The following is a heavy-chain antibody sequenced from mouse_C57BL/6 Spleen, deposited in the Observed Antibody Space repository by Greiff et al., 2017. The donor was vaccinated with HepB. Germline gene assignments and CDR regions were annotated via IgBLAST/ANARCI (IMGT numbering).Heavy chain of an antibody. D-gene: IGHD1-1*01. V-gene: IGHV5-17*01. CDR2: ISSGSSTI. CDR1: GFTFSDYG. J-gene: IGHJ1*03. Sequence: EVQLQESGGGLVKPGGSLKLSCAASGFTFSDYGMHWVRQAPEKGLEWVAYISSGSSTIYYADTVKGRFTISRDNAKNTLFLQMTSLRSEDTAMYYCAYYGSSYVYWYFDVWGTGTTVTVSS. CDR3: AYYGSSYVYWYFDV.